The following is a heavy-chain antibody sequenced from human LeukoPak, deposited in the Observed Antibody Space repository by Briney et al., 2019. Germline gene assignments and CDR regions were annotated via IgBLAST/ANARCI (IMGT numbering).Heavy chain of an antibody. D-gene: IGHD3-9*01. Sequence: GASVKVSCKASGGTFSSYAISWVRQAPGQGLEWMGGIIPIFGTANYAQKFQGRVTITTDESTSTAYMELSSLRSEDTAVYYCARDLSHRTYYDILTGYYDTYYFDYWGQGTLATVSS. CDR1: GGTFSSYA. J-gene: IGHJ4*02. V-gene: IGHV1-69*05. CDR2: IIPIFGTA. CDR3: ARDLSHRTYYDILTGYYDTYYFDY.